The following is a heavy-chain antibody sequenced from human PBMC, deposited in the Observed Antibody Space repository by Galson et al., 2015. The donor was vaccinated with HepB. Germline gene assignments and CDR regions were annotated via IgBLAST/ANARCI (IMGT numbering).Heavy chain of an antibody. Sequence: SLRLSCAASGFPFSGYGMNWVRQAPGKGLEWVSSISFSSSCIYYADSVKGRFTISRDNAKNSLYLQMNSLRAEDTAVYYCAREGNRWAFDYWGQGTLVTVSS. D-gene: IGHD1-14*01. CDR1: GFPFSGYG. V-gene: IGHV3-21*06. CDR3: AREGNRWAFDY. J-gene: IGHJ4*02. CDR2: ISFSSSCI.